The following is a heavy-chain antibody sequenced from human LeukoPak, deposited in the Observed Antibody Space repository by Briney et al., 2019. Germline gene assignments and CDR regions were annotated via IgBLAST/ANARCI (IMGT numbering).Heavy chain of an antibody. J-gene: IGHJ3*02. CDR2: ISGSGGST. CDR1: GFTFSNYA. V-gene: IGHV3-23*01. CDR3: ARDEENCSGGSCYLINDAFDI. D-gene: IGHD2-15*01. Sequence: GGSLRLSCAASGFTFSNYAMNWVRQAPGKGLEWVSTISGSGGSTYYADSVKGRFTISRDNSKNTLYLQMNSLRAEDTAVYYCARDEENCSGGSCYLINDAFDIWGQGTMVTVSS.